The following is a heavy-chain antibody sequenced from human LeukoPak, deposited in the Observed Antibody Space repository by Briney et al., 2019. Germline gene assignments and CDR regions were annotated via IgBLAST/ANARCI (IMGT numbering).Heavy chain of an antibody. CDR3: AKDMTYSGYDALDS. Sequence: GGSLRLSCAASGFTFDDYSMHWFRQAPGKGLEWVPGISWNGVGIGYADSVKGRFTISRDNAKKSLYLQMNSLRAEDTALYYCAKDMTYSGYDALDSXGQGTLVTVSS. CDR1: GFTFDDYS. J-gene: IGHJ4*02. CDR2: ISWNGVGI. V-gene: IGHV3-9*01. D-gene: IGHD5-12*01.